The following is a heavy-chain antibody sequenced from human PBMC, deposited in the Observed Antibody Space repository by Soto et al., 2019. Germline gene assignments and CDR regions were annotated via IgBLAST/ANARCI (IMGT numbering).Heavy chain of an antibody. D-gene: IGHD6-13*01. V-gene: IGHV3-23*01. CDR2: ISGSGGST. CDR1: GFTFSSYA. J-gene: IGHJ6*03. CDR3: ANIAAAGPRYYYYYYMDV. Sequence: EGSLRLSCAASGFTFSSYAMSWVRQAPGKGLEWVSAISGSGGSTYYADSVKGRFTISRDNSKNTLYLQMNSLRAEDTAVYYCANIAAAGPRYYYYYYMDVWGKGTTVTVSS.